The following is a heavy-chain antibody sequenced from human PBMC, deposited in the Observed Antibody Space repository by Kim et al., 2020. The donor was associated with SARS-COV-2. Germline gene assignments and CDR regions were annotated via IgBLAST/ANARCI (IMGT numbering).Heavy chain of an antibody. CDR2: SGST. CDR3: ARVWGMDV. Sequence: SGSTNYEPSIKSRVTIAVETSKNQFSLKLSSVAAADTAVYYCARVWGMDVWGQGTTVTVSS. D-gene: IGHD2-21*01. V-gene: IGHV4-34*01. J-gene: IGHJ6*02.